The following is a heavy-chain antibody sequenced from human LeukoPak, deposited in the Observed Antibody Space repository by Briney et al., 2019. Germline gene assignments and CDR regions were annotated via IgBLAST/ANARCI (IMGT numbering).Heavy chain of an antibody. CDR3: ARDLRGYDRSWFDP. Sequence: PSETLSLTCTVSGGSLSSYYWSWIRQPAGKGLEWIGRIYTSGSTNYNPSLKSRVTMSVDTSKSQFTLKLSSVTAADTAVYYCARDLRGYDRSWFDPWGQGTLVTVSS. D-gene: IGHD5-12*01. CDR2: IYTSGST. V-gene: IGHV4-4*07. J-gene: IGHJ5*02. CDR1: GGSLSSYY.